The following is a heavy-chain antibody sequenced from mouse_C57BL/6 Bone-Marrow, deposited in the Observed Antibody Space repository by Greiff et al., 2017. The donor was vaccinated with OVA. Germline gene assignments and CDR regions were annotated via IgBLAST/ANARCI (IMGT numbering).Heavy chain of an antibody. Sequence: EVKLVESGGGLVQPGGSLKLSCAASGFTFSDYGMAWVRQAQRKGPEWVAFISNLAYSIYYADTVTGRFTISRENAKNTLYLEMSGLRSEDTAMYYCARHDGRYFDYWGQGTTLTVSS. CDR3: ARHDGRYFDY. V-gene: IGHV5-15*01. D-gene: IGHD2-3*01. CDR2: ISNLAYSI. J-gene: IGHJ2*01. CDR1: GFTFSDYG.